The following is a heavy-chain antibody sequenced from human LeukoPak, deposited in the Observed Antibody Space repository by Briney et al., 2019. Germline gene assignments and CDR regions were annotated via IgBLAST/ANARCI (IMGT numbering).Heavy chain of an antibody. CDR1: GGSISSGGYY. CDR3: ARGAAGTGY. J-gene: IGHJ4*02. D-gene: IGHD6-13*01. CDR2: IYHSGST. V-gene: IGHV4-30-2*01. Sequence: PSETLSLTCTVSGGSISSGGYYWSWIRQPPGKGLEGIGYIYHSGSTYYNPSLKSRVTISVDRSKNQFSLKLSSVTAADTAVYYCARGAAGTGYWGQGTLVTVSS.